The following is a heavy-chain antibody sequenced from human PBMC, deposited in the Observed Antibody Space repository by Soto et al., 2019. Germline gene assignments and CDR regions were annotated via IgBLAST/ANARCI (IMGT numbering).Heavy chain of an antibody. CDR2: IKQDGSDK. D-gene: IGHD2-15*01. CDR1: GFTFSSYW. J-gene: IGHJ6*02. Sequence: PWGSLRLSCAASGFTFSSYWMSWVRQAPGKGLEWVANIKQDGSDKYYVDSVKGRFTISRDNAKNSLYLQMNSLRAEDTAVYYCSRDREGWNYGMDVWGQGTMVTV. CDR3: SRDREGWNYGMDV. V-gene: IGHV3-7*01.